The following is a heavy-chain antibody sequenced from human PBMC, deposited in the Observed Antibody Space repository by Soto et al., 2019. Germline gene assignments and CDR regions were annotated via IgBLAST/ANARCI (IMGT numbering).Heavy chain of an antibody. CDR1: GGSFSGYY. J-gene: IGHJ2*01. CDR2: INHSGST. D-gene: IGHD4-17*01. CDR3: ARDPWEDYGDYVALGRYFDL. Sequence: QVQLQQWGAGLLKPSETLSLTCAVYGGSFSGYYWSWIRQPPGKGLEWIGEINHSGSTNYNPSLKSRVTISVDTSKNQFSLKLSSVTAADTAVYYCARDPWEDYGDYVALGRYFDLWGRGTLVTVSS. V-gene: IGHV4-34*01.